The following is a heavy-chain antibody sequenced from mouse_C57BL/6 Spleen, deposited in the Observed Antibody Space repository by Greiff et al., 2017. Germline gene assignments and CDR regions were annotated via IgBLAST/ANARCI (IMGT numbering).Heavy chain of an antibody. Sequence: QVQLQQPGAELVKPGASVKLSCKASGYTFTSYWMQWVKQRPGQGLEWIGEIDPSDSYTNYNQKFQGKATLTVDTSSSTAYMQLSSRTSEDSAVYYCARVGNWGQGTLGTVSA. CDR2: IDPSDSYT. D-gene: IGHD4-1*01. CDR3: ARVGN. J-gene: IGHJ3*01. CDR1: GYTFTSYW. V-gene: IGHV1-50*01.